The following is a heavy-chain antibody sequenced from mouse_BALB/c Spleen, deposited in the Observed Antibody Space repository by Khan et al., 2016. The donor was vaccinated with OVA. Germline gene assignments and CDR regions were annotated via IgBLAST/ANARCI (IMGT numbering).Heavy chain of an antibody. Sequence: EVELVESGGGLVKPGGSLKLSCAASGFTFSDYYMYWIRQTPEKRLEWVATISDGSTYTYYPDSVKGRSTISRDNAKNSLYLQMSSRKSEDTAIYYCARGHYGDPFSYWGQGTLVTVSA. D-gene: IGHD2-13*01. CDR2: ISDGSTYT. CDR3: ARGHYGDPFSY. J-gene: IGHJ3*01. V-gene: IGHV5-4*02. CDR1: GFTFSDYY.